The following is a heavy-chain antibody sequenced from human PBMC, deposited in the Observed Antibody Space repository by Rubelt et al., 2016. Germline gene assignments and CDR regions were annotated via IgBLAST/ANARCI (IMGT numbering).Heavy chain of an antibody. Sequence: QLQLQESGPGLVKPSETLSLTCTVSGGSISSSSYYWGWIRQPPGKGLEWIGNVYYSGSTYYNPSLKSRVTISVDTSKNQSSLRLSSVTAADTAVYFCARPNYSNYCFDSWGQGTLVTVSS. CDR3: ARPNYSNYCFDS. CDR2: VYYSGST. J-gene: IGHJ4*02. V-gene: IGHV4-39*01. CDR1: GGSISSSSYY. D-gene: IGHD4-11*01.